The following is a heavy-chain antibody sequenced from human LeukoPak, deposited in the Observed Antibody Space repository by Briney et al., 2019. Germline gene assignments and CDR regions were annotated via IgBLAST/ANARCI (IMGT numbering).Heavy chain of an antibody. CDR1: GFTFSSYW. CDR2: IKQDGSEK. CDR3: ARDISPSGYDSSFDY. Sequence: GGSLRLSCAASGFTFSSYWMSWVRQAPGKGLEWVANIKQDGSEKHYVDSVKGRFTISRDNAKNSLYLQMNSLRAEDTAVYYCARDISPSGYDSSFDYWGQGTLVTVSS. D-gene: IGHD5-12*01. J-gene: IGHJ4*02. V-gene: IGHV3-7*01.